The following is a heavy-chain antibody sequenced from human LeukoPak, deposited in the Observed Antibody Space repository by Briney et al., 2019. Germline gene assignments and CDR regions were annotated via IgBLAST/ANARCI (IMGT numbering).Heavy chain of an antibody. CDR3: ARYYYDSSGYYYADY. J-gene: IGHJ4*02. CDR2: LYYTGST. D-gene: IGHD3-22*01. Sequence: SETLSLTCTVSGGSISSSSYYWGWIRQPPGKGLEWIGSLYYTGSTYYNPSLKSRVTISVDTSKNQFSLKLSSVTAADTAVYYCARYYYDSSGYYYADYWGQGTPVTVSS. CDR1: GGSISSSSYY. V-gene: IGHV4-39*01.